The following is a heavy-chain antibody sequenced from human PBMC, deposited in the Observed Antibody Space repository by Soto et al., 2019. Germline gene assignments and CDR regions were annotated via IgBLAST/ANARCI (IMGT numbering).Heavy chain of an antibody. CDR3: AMRDYGDYGGGDKYFQH. D-gene: IGHD4-17*01. J-gene: IGHJ1*01. CDR1: GGSISSYY. Sequence: PSETLSLTCTVSGGSISSYYWSWIRQPPGKGLEWIGYIYYSGSTNYNPSLKSRVTISVDTSKNQFSLKLSSVTAADTAVYYCAMRDYGDYGGGDKYFQHWGQGTLVTVSS. V-gene: IGHV4-59*08. CDR2: IYYSGST.